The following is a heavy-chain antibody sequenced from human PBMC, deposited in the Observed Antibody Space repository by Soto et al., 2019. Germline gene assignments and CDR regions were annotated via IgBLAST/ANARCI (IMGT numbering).Heavy chain of an antibody. J-gene: IGHJ4*02. CDR3: ARDRAAGGY. V-gene: IGHV3-48*03. CDR1: GFSFNNYE. D-gene: IGHD6-13*01. CDR2: ISSGGSTV. Sequence: EVQLVESGGGLVQPGGSLRLSCAASGFSFNNYEMNWVRQAPGKGLEWVAYISSGGSTVHYADSVRGRFTVSRDNARNSLYLQMNTLRVEDTALYYCARDRAAGGYWGQGTLVTVSS.